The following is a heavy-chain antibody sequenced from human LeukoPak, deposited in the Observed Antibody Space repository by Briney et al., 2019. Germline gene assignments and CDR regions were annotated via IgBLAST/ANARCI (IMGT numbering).Heavy chain of an antibody. Sequence: RASVKVSCKASGYTFTSYDINWVRQATGQGLEWMGWMNPNSGNTGYARKFQGRVSFTRNTSISTAYMELSSLRSEDTAVYYCARGGYCSSSSCYRYYNWFDPWGQGTLVTVSS. CDR2: MNPNSGNT. CDR1: GYTFTSYD. V-gene: IGHV1-8*03. J-gene: IGHJ5*02. D-gene: IGHD2-2*01. CDR3: ARGGYCSSSSCYRYYNWFDP.